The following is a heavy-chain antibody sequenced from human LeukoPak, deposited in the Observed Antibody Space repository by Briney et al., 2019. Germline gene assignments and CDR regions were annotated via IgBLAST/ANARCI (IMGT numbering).Heavy chain of an antibody. CDR2: ISYDGSNK. D-gene: IGHD3-10*01. CDR3: ARSGGPYYYYYGMDV. CDR1: GFTFSSYG. J-gene: IGHJ6*02. Sequence: PGRSLRLSCAASGFTFSSYGMHWVRQAPGKGLEWVAVISYDGSNKYYADSVKGRFTISRDNSKNTLYLQMSSLRAEDTAVYYCARSGGPYYYYYGMDVWGQGTTVTVSS. V-gene: IGHV3-30*03.